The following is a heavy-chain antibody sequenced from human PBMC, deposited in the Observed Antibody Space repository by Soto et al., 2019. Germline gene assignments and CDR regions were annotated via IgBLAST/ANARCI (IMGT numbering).Heavy chain of an antibody. J-gene: IGHJ6*02. CDR1: GTSIIKAYYY. V-gene: IGHV4-31*03. CDR3: AREKTSAATAPSYFGLDV. CDR2: IYYSGST. Sequence: NPSETLSLTCTVSGTSIIKAYYYWTWIRQRPGKGLEWLGYIYYSGSTSYNPSLRGRIAISLDTSKNQFSLKLTSVTAADTAVYYCAREKTSAATAPSYFGLDVWGQGTTVTVSS. D-gene: IGHD2-21*02.